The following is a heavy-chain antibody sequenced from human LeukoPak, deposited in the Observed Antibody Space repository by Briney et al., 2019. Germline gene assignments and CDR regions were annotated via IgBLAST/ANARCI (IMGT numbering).Heavy chain of an antibody. CDR1: GFSTSSGYY. CDR2: IYHSGST. Sequence: PSETLSLTCAVSGFSTSSGYYWGWIRQPPGKGLEWIGSIYHSGSTYYNPSLKSRVTISLDTSKNHFSLKLSSVTAADTAVYYCARKNVGVVPAAIRWFDPWGQGTLVTVSS. D-gene: IGHD2-2*01. J-gene: IGHJ5*02. CDR3: ARKNVGVVPAAIRWFDP. V-gene: IGHV4-38-2*01.